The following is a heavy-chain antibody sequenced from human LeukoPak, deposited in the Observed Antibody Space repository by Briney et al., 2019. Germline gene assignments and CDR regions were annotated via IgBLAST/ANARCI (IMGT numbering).Heavy chain of an antibody. V-gene: IGHV5-51*01. D-gene: IGHD6-13*01. Sequence: KSGESLKISRKGSGYSFTSYWIGWVRQMPGKGLEWMGIIYPGDSDTRYSPSFQGQVTISADKSISTAYLQWSSLKASDTAMYYCARHRAASSSWYSAFDIWGQGTMVTVSS. CDR1: GYSFTSYW. CDR2: IYPGDSDT. CDR3: ARHRAASSSWYSAFDI. J-gene: IGHJ3*02.